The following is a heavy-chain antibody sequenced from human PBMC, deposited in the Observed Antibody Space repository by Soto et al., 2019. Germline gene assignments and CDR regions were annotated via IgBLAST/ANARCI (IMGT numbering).Heavy chain of an antibody. CDR1: GGSISSGGYS. Sequence: QLQLQESGSGLVKPSQTLSLTCAVSGGSISSGGYSWSWIRQPPGKGLEWIGYIYHSGSTYYNPSLKSRVTIAVDRSKNQFSLKLRSVTAADTAVYYCARGPNWFDPWGQGTLVTVSS. V-gene: IGHV4-30-2*01. CDR2: IYHSGST. J-gene: IGHJ5*02. CDR3: ARGPNWFDP.